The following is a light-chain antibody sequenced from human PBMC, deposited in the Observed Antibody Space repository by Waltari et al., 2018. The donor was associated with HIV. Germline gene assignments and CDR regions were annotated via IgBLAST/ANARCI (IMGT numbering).Light chain of an antibody. CDR3: MQGTHWPPT. Sequence: EVVMSQFPLSLAVTPGQPASISCTSSEGLVYRDGNTYLNWFHQRPGQSPRRLIFRVPNWDPGVPDRFRGSGSHTNFTLEITRVQSDDVGIFYCMQGTHWPPTFGQGTRLEI. V-gene: IGKV2D-30*01. CDR1: EGLVYRDGNTY. CDR2: RVP. J-gene: IGKJ2*01.